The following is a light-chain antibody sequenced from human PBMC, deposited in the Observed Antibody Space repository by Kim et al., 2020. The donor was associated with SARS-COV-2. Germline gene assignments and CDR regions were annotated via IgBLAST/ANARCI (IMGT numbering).Light chain of an antibody. J-gene: IGLJ2*01. CDR3: NSRDSSNNHLV. CDR2: GKN. V-gene: IGLV3-19*01. Sequence: ALGQTVRITCQGDSLRNYYASWYQQKPGQAPVHVIYGKNDRPSGIPDRFSGSRTGNTASLTITGAQAEDEADYYCNSRDSSNNHLVFGGGTQLTVL. CDR1: SLRNYY.